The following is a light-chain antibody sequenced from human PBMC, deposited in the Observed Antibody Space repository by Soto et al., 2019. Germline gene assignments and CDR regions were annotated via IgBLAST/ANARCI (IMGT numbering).Light chain of an antibody. CDR3: GTWDSSLSAEV. Sequence: QSVLTQPPSVSAAPGQKVTISCYGSSSNIGNNYVSWYQQLPGTAPKLLIYDNNKRPSGIPDRFSGSKSGTSATLGITGLQTGDEADYYCGTWDSSLSAEVFGGGTKLPS. CDR2: DNN. J-gene: IGLJ2*01. CDR1: SSNIGNNY. V-gene: IGLV1-51*01.